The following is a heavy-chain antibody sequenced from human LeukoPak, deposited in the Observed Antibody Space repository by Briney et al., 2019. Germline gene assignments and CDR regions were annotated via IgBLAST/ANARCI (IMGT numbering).Heavy chain of an antibody. CDR1: GFTFTTYS. Sequence: GGSLRLSCEASGFTFTTYSMTWVRQAPGKGLEWVSIISSGSSAIFSADALKGRFTISRDNAKNSLYLQMNSLRAEDTAVYYCAKDPVRLRTGYYSPSWFDPWGQGTLVTVSS. D-gene: IGHD3/OR15-3a*01. CDR2: ISSGSSAI. V-gene: IGHV3-21*01. J-gene: IGHJ5*02. CDR3: AKDPVRLRTGYYSPSWFDP.